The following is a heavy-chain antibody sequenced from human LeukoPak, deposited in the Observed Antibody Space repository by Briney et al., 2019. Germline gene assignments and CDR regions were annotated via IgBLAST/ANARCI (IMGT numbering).Heavy chain of an antibody. CDR2: IKQDGSEK. V-gene: IGHV3-7*01. CDR1: GFTFSSYW. J-gene: IGHJ4*02. Sequence: PGGSLRLSCAASGFTFSSYWMSWVRQAPGKGLEWVANIKQDGSEKYYVDSVKGRFTISRDNAKNSLFLQMNSLRAEDTAVYYCAGDLRYFDWFRVYWGQGTLVTVSS. D-gene: IGHD3-9*01. CDR3: AGDLRYFDWFRVY.